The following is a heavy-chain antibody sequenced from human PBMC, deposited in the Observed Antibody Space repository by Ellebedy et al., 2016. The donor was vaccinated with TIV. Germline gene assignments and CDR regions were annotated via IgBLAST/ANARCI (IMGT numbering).Heavy chain of an antibody. D-gene: IGHD3-9*01. V-gene: IGHV1-58*01. CDR2: IVVGSGNT. Sequence: ASVKVSCKASGFTFTSSAVQWVRQARGQRIEWIGWIVVGSGNTNYAQKFQERVTITRDMSTSTAYMELSRLRSDDTAVYYCARRGYDILTGYSWYFDLWGRGTLVTVSS. CDR3: ARRGYDILTGYSWYFDL. J-gene: IGHJ2*01. CDR1: GFTFTSSA.